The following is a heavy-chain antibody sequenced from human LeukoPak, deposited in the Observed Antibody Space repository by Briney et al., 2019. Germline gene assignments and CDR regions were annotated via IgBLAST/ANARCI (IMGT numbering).Heavy chain of an antibody. D-gene: IGHD3-16*01. V-gene: IGHV4-61*10. CDR3: VRDRVLGAFDI. J-gene: IGHJ3*02. CDR1: GGSISSGSYY. CDR2: IYYSGST. Sequence: SQTLSLTCTVSGGSISSGSYYWSWIRQPAGKGLEWIGSIYYSGSTNYNPSLKSRVTISVDTSKNQFSLKLSSVTAADTAVYYCVRDRVLGAFDIWGQGTMVTVSS.